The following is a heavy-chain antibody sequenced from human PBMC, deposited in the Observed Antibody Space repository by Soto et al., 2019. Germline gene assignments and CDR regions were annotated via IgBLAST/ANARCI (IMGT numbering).Heavy chain of an antibody. CDR1: GDSITTRY. CDR3: AGGDHWRLVDY. D-gene: IGHD3-16*01. Sequence: SETLSLTCTVSGDSITTRYWSWIRQPPGKGLEWIGYIYTTGDNYNPSLMSRASMSLDTSKNLFSLRPRSVTAADTAVYYCAGGDHWRLVDYWGRGNLVTVSS. CDR2: IYTTGD. V-gene: IGHV4-4*09. J-gene: IGHJ4*02.